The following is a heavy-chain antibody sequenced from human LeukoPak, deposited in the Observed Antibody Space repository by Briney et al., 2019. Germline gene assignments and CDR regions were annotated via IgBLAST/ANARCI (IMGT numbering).Heavy chain of an antibody. CDR3: ARHALATVTDPSFDY. J-gene: IGHJ4*02. CDR2: IFYSGDT. V-gene: IGHV4-59*08. D-gene: IGHD2-21*02. CDR1: GGSISGYH. Sequence: SETLSLTCTVSGGSISGYHWGWIRQPPGKGLEWIGYIFYSGDTTHNPSLKSRATISVDKSKNQCSLKLRSVTAADTAVYYCARHALATVTDPSFDYWGQGTLVTVSS.